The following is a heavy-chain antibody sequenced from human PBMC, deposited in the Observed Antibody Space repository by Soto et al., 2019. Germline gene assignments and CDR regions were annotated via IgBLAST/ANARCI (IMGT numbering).Heavy chain of an antibody. J-gene: IGHJ4*02. CDR3: AKNSGYDYYDSSGIEY. CDR1: GGSVRTGRYY. CDR2: IYDVGT. D-gene: IGHD3-22*01. Sequence: LSLTCTVSGGSVRTGRYYWSWVRQPPGKGLEWIGYIYDVGTNYNPSLKSRVTISLDTPKNQFSLKLNSVTAADTAVYYCAKNSGYDYYDSSGIEYWGQGTLVTVSS. V-gene: IGHV4-61*01.